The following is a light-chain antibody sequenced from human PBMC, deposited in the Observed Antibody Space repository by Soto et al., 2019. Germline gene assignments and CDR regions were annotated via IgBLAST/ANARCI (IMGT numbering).Light chain of an antibody. CDR1: RSVSSN. Sequence: EIVLTQSPGTLSLSPGERATLSCRASRSVSSNLAWYQQRPGQAPRLLIYGASTRATDIPPRFSGSGSGTEFILTISSLQSEDFAVYYCQQYSNWPRTFGQGTKWIS. CDR3: QQYSNWPRT. J-gene: IGKJ1*01. CDR2: GAS. V-gene: IGKV3-15*01.